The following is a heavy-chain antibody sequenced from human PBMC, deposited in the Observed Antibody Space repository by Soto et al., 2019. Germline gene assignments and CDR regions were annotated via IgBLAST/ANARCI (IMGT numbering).Heavy chain of an antibody. V-gene: IGHV3-33*01. CDR3: ARDDNWDSSGYLVLPSDAFDI. Sequence: QVQLVESGGGVVQPGRSLRLSCAASGFTFSSYGMHWVRQAPGKGLEWVAVIWYDGSNKYYADSVKGRFTISRDNSKNTLYLQMNSLRAEDTAVYYCARDDNWDSSGYLVLPSDAFDIWGQGTMVTVSS. D-gene: IGHD3-22*01. CDR1: GFTFSSYG. J-gene: IGHJ3*02. CDR2: IWYDGSNK.